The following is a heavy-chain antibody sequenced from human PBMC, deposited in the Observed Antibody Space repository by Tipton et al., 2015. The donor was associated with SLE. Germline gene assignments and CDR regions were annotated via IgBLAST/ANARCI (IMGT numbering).Heavy chain of an antibody. Sequence: TLSLTCSVSGGSINNNNYNWGWIRQPPGKGLEWIGHIYTTGISNYNPSLESRVSISLDTSKNQFSLRLTSVTAADTAVYYCARLGDYGGEYYYGMDVWGQGTTVTVSS. D-gene: IGHD4-23*01. CDR1: GGSINNNNYN. J-gene: IGHJ6*02. CDR2: IYTTGIS. CDR3: ARLGDYGGEYYYGMDV. V-gene: IGHV4-61*09.